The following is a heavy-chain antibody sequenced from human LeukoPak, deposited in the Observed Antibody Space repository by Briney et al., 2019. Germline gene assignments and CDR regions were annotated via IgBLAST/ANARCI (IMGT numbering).Heavy chain of an antibody. CDR3: ARLGGGYAFFDY. V-gene: IGHV4-59*01. D-gene: IGHD5-12*01. Sequence: PSETLSLTCTVSGGSITSYYRSWIRQSPGKGLEWIGNIYYSGITNYNPSLKSRVTISVDTSKNQFSLKLSSVTAADTALFYCARLGGGYAFFDYWGQGTLVTVSS. CDR2: IYYSGIT. CDR1: GGSITSYY. J-gene: IGHJ4*02.